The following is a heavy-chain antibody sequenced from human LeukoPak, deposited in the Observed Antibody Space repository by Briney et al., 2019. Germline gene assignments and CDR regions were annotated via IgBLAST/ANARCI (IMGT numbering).Heavy chain of an antibody. CDR3: ARDQLNSYGCFDP. CDR2: IYTSGST. Sequence: SETLSLTCSFSGYPISSGYYWSWIRQPAGKGLEWIGRIYTSGSTNYNPSLKSRVTMSVDTSKNQFSLKLSSVTAADTAVYYCARDQLNSYGCFDPWGQGTLVTVSS. D-gene: IGHD5-18*01. V-gene: IGHV4-4*07. J-gene: IGHJ5*02. CDR1: GYPISSGYY.